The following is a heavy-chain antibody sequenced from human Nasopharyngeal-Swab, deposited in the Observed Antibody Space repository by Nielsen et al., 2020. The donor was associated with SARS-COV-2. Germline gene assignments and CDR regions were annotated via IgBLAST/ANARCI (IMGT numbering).Heavy chain of an antibody. V-gene: IGHV3-33*06. D-gene: IGHD3-22*01. J-gene: IGHJ6*03. Sequence: GESLKISCAASGFTFSSYGMHWVRQAPGKGLEWVAVIWYDGSNKYYADSAKGRFTISRDNSKNTLYLQMNSLRAEDTAVYYCAKDEPYYDSSGYNYYYYYYMDVWGKGTTVTVSS. CDR2: IWYDGSNK. CDR3: AKDEPYYDSSGYNYYYYYYMDV. CDR1: GFTFSSYG.